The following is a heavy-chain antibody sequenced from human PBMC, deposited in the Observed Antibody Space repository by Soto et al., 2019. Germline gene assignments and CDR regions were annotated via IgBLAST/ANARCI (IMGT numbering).Heavy chain of an antibody. V-gene: IGHV1-69*06. CDR2: IIPIFGTA. J-gene: IGHJ6*02. D-gene: IGHD3-9*01. CDR3: AIPYYDILTGYDYYYYYGMDV. Sequence: KVSCKASGGTFSSYAISWVRQAPGQGLEWMGGIIPIFGTANYAQKFQGRVTITADKSTSTAYMELSSLRSEDTAVYYCAIPYYDILTGYDYYYYYGMDVWGQGTTVTVSS. CDR1: GGTFSSYA.